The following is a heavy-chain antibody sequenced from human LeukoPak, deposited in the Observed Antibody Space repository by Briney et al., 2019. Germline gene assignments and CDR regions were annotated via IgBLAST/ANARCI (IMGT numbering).Heavy chain of an antibody. J-gene: IGHJ6*03. CDR2: IIPIFGTA. V-gene: IGHV1-69*05. Sequence: GASVKVSCKASGGTFSSYAISWVRQAPGQGLEWMGGIIPIFGTANYAQKFQGRVTITTDESTSTAYMELSSLRSEDTAVYYCARDSYGGNPAWVYYYYMDVWGKGTTVTVSS. D-gene: IGHD4-23*01. CDR1: GGTFSSYA. CDR3: ARDSYGGNPAWVYYYYMDV.